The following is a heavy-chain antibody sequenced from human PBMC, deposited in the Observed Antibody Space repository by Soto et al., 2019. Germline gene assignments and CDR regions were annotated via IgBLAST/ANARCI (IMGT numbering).Heavy chain of an antibody. V-gene: IGHV3-30*03. Sequence: PGGSLRLSCAASGFTFSSYGMHWVRQAPGKGLEWVAVISYDGSNKYYADSVKGRFTISRDNSKNTLYLQMNSLRAEDTAVYYWARVSRNGYPEKGGQETLVTVSS. J-gene: IGHJ4*02. CDR3: ARVSRNGYPEK. D-gene: IGHD5-12*01. CDR2: ISYDGSNK. CDR1: GFTFSSYG.